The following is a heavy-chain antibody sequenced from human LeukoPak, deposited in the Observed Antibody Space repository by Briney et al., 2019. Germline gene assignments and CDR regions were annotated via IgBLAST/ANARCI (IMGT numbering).Heavy chain of an antibody. CDR3: ARGGSPQYCSGGTCLDDL. CDR1: GYTFTNYY. Sequence: ASVKVSCKASGYTFTNYYMHWVRQAPGQGLEYMGIINPSGGGTSYAQKFQGRVTMTRDTSTTTVYMELSSLRSEDTAVYYCARGGSPQYCSGGTCLDDLWGQGTMVTVSS. V-gene: IGHV1-46*01. J-gene: IGHJ3*01. D-gene: IGHD2-15*01. CDR2: INPSGGGT.